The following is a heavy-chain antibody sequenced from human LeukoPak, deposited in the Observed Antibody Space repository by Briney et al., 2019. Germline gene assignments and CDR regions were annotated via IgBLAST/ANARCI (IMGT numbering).Heavy chain of an antibody. V-gene: IGHV3-74*01. Sequence: GGSLRLSCAASGFTFSSYWMHWVRQAPGKGLVWVSRINSDGSSTNYADSVKGRFTISRDNAKNTLYLQMNSLRAEDTAVYYCAIERTVRWYPYWGQGTLVTVSS. CDR2: INSDGSST. CDR3: AIERTVRWYPY. J-gene: IGHJ4*02. CDR1: GFTFSSYW. D-gene: IGHD4-23*01.